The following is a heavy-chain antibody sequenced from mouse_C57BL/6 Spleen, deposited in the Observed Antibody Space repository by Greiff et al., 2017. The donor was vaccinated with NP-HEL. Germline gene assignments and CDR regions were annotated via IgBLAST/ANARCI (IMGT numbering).Heavy chain of an antibody. D-gene: IGHD1-1*01. CDR3: AREGHYYGSSPYWYFDV. J-gene: IGHJ1*03. Sequence: QVQLQQPGAELVRPGSSVKLSCKASGYTFTSYWMHWVKQRPIQGLEWIGNIDPSDSETHYNQKFKDKATLTVDKSSSTAYMQLSSLTSEDSAVYYCAREGHYYGSSPYWYFDVWGTGTTVTVSS. CDR1: GYTFTSYW. CDR2: IDPSDSET. V-gene: IGHV1-52*01.